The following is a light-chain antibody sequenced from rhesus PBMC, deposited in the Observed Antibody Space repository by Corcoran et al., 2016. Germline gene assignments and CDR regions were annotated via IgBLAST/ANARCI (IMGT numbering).Light chain of an antibody. J-gene: IGKJ1*01. V-gene: IGKV3S9*01. Sequence: EIVMTQSPATLSLSPGERATLSCRASQSVSSYVAWYQQKPEQAPRLLSSGASSRATGIPDRFSGSGSGTDFTLIISSLEPEDVGVYYCQQYNNWRTFGQGTKVEIK. CDR3: QQYNNWRT. CDR1: QSVSSY. CDR2: GAS.